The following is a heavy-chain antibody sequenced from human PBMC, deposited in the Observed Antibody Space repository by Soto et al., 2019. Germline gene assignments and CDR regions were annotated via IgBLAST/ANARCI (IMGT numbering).Heavy chain of an antibody. J-gene: IGHJ5*02. CDR1: GYPFTDYH. CDR3: AREGGSETLQPSYNWFDT. V-gene: IGHV1-2*02. Sequence: ASVKVSSKASGYPFTDYHIHWVRQAPGRGREFMGWINANNGGAGSAQQFQGRVTVTRDTSITTVFMELSNLRSDVTAVYYCAREGGSETLQPSYNWFDTWGQGTLVTVSS. D-gene: IGHD6-25*01. CDR2: INANNGGA.